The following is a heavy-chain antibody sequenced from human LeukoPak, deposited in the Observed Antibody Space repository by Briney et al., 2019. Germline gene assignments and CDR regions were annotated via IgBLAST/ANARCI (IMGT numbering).Heavy chain of an antibody. CDR1: GYTLTELS. CDR3: ATTYNWNVEVYFNY. Sequence: GASVKVSCKVSGYTLTELSMHWVRQAPGKGLEWMGGSDPEDGETIYAQKFQGRVTMTEDTSTDTAYMELSSLRSEDTAVYYCATTYNWNVEVYFNYWGQGTLVTVSS. V-gene: IGHV1-24*01. J-gene: IGHJ4*02. CDR2: SDPEDGET. D-gene: IGHD1-20*01.